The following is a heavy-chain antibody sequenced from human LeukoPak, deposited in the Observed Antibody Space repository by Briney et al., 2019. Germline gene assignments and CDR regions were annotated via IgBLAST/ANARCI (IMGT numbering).Heavy chain of an antibody. CDR2: INSDGSST. CDR3: ARGAITVKDAFDI. Sequence: GGSLRLSCAASGFTFSSYWMHWVRQAPGKGLVWVSRINSDGSSTSYADSVKGRFTISRDNAKNTLYLQMNSLRAEDTAVYYCARGAITVKDAFDIWGQGTMVTVSS. CDR1: GFTFSSYW. J-gene: IGHJ3*02. D-gene: IGHD4-17*01. V-gene: IGHV3-74*01.